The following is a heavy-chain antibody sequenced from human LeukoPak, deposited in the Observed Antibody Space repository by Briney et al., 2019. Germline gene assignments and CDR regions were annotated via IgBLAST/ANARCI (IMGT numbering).Heavy chain of an antibody. Sequence: KPSETLSLTCTVSGGYISIYYWSWIRQPPGKGLEWIGYIYNSGSTNYSPSLKSRVTISVDTSKNQFSLTLNSVTAADTAVYYCARERELGYWGQGALVTVSS. J-gene: IGHJ4*02. CDR1: GGYISIYY. D-gene: IGHD3-10*01. CDR3: ARERELGY. V-gene: IGHV4-59*01. CDR2: IYNSGST.